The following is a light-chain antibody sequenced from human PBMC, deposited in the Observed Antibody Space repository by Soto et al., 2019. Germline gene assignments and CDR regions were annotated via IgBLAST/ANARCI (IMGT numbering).Light chain of an antibody. V-gene: IGLV4-69*01. CDR2: LNSDGSH. CDR1: RVHSSYA. CDR3: QTWGTGIHVV. Sequence: QLVLTPSPSASASLGASVKLTCSLSRVHSSYAIAWHQQQPEKGPHYLMNLNSDGSHTKGDGIPDRFSGSSSGAERYLTISSLQSEDEADYYCQTWGTGIHVVFGGGTKLTVL. J-gene: IGLJ2*01.